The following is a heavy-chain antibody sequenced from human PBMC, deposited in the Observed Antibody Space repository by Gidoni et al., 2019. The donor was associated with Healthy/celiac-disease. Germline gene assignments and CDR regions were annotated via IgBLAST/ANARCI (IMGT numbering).Heavy chain of an antibody. CDR2: ISYEGSNK. Sequence: QLQLVESGGGVVEPGRSLRLPVAASDTPSSSYAMHGVLQAPGKVLEWVSVISYEGSNKYYADSVKGRFTISRDNSKNTLYLQMNSLRAEDTAVYYCARSGGPLRFLKGMDVWGQGTTVTVSS. D-gene: IGHD3-3*01. V-gene: IGHV3-30*01. J-gene: IGHJ6*02. CDR3: ARSGGPLRFLKGMDV. CDR1: DTPSSSYA.